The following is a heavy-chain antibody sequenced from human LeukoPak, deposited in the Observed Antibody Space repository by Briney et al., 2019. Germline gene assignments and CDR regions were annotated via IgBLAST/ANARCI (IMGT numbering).Heavy chain of an antibody. CDR1: GFAVKSSY. CDR3: ASQYCSSTSCSIAY. D-gene: IGHD2-2*01. CDR2: AGHSFGTT. J-gene: IGHJ4*02. Sequence: PGGSLRLSCAASGFAVKSSYMNWVRQAPGKGLEWVSTAGHSFGTTYYADSVKGRFIISRDDSKNTVSLQMSGLRAEDTAVYYCASQYCSSTSCSIAYWGQGTLVTVSS. V-gene: IGHV3-53*01.